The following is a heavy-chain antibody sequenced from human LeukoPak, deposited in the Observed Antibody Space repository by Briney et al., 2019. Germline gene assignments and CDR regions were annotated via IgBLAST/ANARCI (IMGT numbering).Heavy chain of an antibody. CDR3: ARPTLRYCSSTSCLFPFDY. V-gene: IGHV3-53*05. CDR1: GFTVSSNY. D-gene: IGHD2-2*01. CDR2: IYSGGST. Sequence: GGSLRLSCAASGFTVSSNYMSWVRQAPGKGLEWVSVIYSGGSTYYADSVKGRFTISRDNSKNTLYLQMNSLRAEDTAVYYCARPTLRYCSSTSCLFPFDYWGQGTLVTVSS. J-gene: IGHJ4*02.